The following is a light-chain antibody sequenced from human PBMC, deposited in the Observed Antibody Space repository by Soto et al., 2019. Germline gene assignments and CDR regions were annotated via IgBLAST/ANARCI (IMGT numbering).Light chain of an antibody. J-gene: IGLJ1*01. CDR2: EVY. V-gene: IGLV2-14*01. CDR3: SSSTTSSTLV. CDR1: SSDVGGYNS. Sequence: QSVLTQPASVSGSPGQSITIPCTGTSSDVGGYNSVSWYQQHPGKAPKLMIYEVYSRPSGISGRFSGFKSGNTASLTISGLQAEDEADYYCSSSTTSSTLVFGTGTKLTV.